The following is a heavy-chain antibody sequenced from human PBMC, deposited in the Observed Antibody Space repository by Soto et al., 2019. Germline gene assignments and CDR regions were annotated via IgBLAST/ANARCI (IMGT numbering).Heavy chain of an antibody. CDR3: ARGVAGSGFDL. CDR2: TYLRTNKRH. J-gene: IGHJ4*02. CDR1: RDSVSSNTAA. V-gene: IGHV6-1*01. Sequence: SRTLSHTCAISRDSVSSNTAAWNWTRPSPTRGLEWLGRTYLRTNKRHEYAWCVERRITDNPDTSNNHFKLPLNAVTPDHPAAYYCARGVAGSGFDLWGQGTLVTVSS. D-gene: IGHD6-19*01.